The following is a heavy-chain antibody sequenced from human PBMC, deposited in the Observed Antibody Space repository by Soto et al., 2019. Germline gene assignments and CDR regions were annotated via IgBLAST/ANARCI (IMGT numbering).Heavy chain of an antibody. Sequence: ASVKVSCKASGYTFNTFGISWVRQAPGQGLEWMGWINTNNGNTNYAQKFQGRVSMTKDTSTSTAYMELTSLRSDDTAVYYCARKGCIGDCYGFDHWARDPWSPSPQ. CDR1: GYTFNTFG. CDR3: ARKGCIGDCYGFDH. D-gene: IGHD2-21*02. V-gene: IGHV1-18*01. CDR2: INTNNGNT. J-gene: IGHJ4*02.